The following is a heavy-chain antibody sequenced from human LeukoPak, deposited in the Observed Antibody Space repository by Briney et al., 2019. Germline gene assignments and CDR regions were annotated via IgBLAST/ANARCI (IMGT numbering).Heavy chain of an antibody. CDR2: ISGSETNI. CDR3: ARRPHGMDV. J-gene: IGHJ6*02. D-gene: IGHD1-14*01. CDR1: GFTFRDYF. V-gene: IGHV3-11*01. Sequence: AGGSLRLSCAASGFTFRDYFMSWIRQAPGKGLEWVSHISGSETNIYYADSVKGRFTISGDNARNSLYLQMNGLRAEDTAVYYCARRPHGMDVWGQGTTVTVSS.